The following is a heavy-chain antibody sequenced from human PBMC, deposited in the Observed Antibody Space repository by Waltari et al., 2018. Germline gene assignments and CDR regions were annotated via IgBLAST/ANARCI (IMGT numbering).Heavy chain of an antibody. CDR3: AAEGGSYYDY. CDR2: ISSSSSYI. Sequence: EVQLVESGGGLVKPGGSLRLSCAASGFTFSSYSMNWVRQAPGKGLGGVSSISSSSSYIYYADSGKGRFTSSRDNAKNSLYLQMNSLRAEDAAVYYCAAEGGSYYDYWGQGTLVTVSS. V-gene: IGHV3-21*01. CDR1: GFTFSSYS. J-gene: IGHJ4*02. D-gene: IGHD1-26*01.